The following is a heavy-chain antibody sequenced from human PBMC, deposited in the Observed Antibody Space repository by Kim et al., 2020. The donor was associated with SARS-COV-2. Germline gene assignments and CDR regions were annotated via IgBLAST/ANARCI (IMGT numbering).Heavy chain of an antibody. CDR3: ARVPFDARSRYGMDV. J-gene: IGHJ6*02. Sequence: PPLKSRVTISVDTSKNQFSLKLSSVTAADTAVYYCARVPFDARSRYGMDVWGQGTTVTVSS. D-gene: IGHD3-9*01. V-gene: IGHV4-59*01.